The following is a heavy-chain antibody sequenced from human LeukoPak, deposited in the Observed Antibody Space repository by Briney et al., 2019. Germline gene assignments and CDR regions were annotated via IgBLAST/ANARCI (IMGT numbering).Heavy chain of an antibody. CDR3: ARDSTFDI. CDR2: LYTGGKT. CDR1: GFTISSYH. V-gene: IGHV3-53*01. D-gene: IGHD2-2*01. Sequence: GGSLRLSCAASGFTISSYHMSWVRQAPGKGLEWVSVLYTGGKTSYAGAVRGRFTVSRDNSKNTLSLEMNSPRAEDTAVYYCARDSTFDIWGQGTVVTVSS. J-gene: IGHJ3*02.